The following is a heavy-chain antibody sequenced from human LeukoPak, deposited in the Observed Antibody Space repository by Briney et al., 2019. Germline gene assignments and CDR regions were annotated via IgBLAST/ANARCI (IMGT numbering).Heavy chain of an antibody. CDR1: NYSFTSYG. V-gene: IGHV7-4-1*02. CDR2: INTNTGSP. Sequence: ASVKVSCKASNYSFTSYGISWVRQAPGQGLEWMGWINTNTGSPTYAQGFTGRFVFSLDTSVSTAYLQISGLKAEDTAVYYCARGPLAYFDYWGQGTLVTVSS. J-gene: IGHJ4*02. CDR3: ARGPLAYFDY.